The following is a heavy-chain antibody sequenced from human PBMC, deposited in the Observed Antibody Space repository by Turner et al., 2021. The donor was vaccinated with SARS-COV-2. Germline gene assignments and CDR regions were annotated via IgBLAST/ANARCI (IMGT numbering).Heavy chain of an antibody. CDR2: IRSGSSYI. Sequence: EVQLVESGGGLVKPGGSLRLPCSASGFTFSSYRMNWVRQAPGKGLEWVSSIRSGSSYIYYADQVKGRFTISRDNAKNSLYLQMNSLRAEDAAVFYCARVIRWEDDFWSGYYPGALDYWGQGTLVTVSS. D-gene: IGHD3-3*01. CDR3: ARVIRWEDDFWSGYYPGALDY. CDR1: GFTFSSYR. J-gene: IGHJ4*02. V-gene: IGHV3-21*01.